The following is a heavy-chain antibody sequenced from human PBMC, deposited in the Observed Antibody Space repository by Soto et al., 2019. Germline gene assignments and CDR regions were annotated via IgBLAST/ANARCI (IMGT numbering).Heavy chain of an antibody. Sequence: NPSETLSLTCTVSGGSISSSSYYWGWIRQPPGKGLEWIGSIYYSGSTYYNPSLKSRVTISVDTSKNQFSLKLSSVTAADTAVYYCARHRSSSIAARLNWFDPWGQGTLVTVSS. CDR3: ARHRSSSIAARLNWFDP. CDR2: IYYSGST. J-gene: IGHJ5*02. V-gene: IGHV4-39*01. CDR1: GGSISSSSYY. D-gene: IGHD6-6*01.